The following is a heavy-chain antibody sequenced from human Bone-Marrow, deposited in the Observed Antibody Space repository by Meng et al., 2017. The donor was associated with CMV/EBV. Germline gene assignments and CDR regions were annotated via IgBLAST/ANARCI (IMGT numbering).Heavy chain of an antibody. J-gene: IGHJ4*02. D-gene: IGHD5-12*01. CDR1: GFTVSSYA. CDR3: AKDRNSGWNFFDH. V-gene: IGHV3-23*01. CDR2: IDNSGRNT. Sequence: AASGFTVSSYAMSWVRQAPGKGLEWVSSIDNSGRNTDYADSLKGRFTISRDNSKNTLFLQMNSLRAEDTALYYCAKDRNSGWNFFDHWGQGALVTVSS.